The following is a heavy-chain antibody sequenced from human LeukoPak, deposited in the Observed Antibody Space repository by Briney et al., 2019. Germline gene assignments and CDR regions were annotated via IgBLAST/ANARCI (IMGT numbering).Heavy chain of an antibody. D-gene: IGHD3-3*01. CDR2: ISSSSSYI. CDR3: ARDQAYYDFWSGYYSGYYYGMDV. V-gene: IGHV3-21*04. CDR1: GFTFSSYS. Sequence: GGSLRLSCAASGFTFSSYSMNWVRQAPGKGLEWVSSISSSSSYIYYADSVKGRFTISRDNAKNSLYLQMNSLRAEDTAVYYCARDQAYYDFWSGYYSGYYYGMDVWGQGTTVTVSS. J-gene: IGHJ6*02.